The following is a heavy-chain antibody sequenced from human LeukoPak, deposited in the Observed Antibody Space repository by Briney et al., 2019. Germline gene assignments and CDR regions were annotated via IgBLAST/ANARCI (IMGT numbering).Heavy chain of an antibody. Sequence: SEALSLTCAVYGGSFNGYYWSWIRQPPGEGLEWIGEINHSGSTNYNPSLKSRVTISVDTSKNQFSLNLTSVTAADTAVYYCARGRIYYGSGPLLYWGQGSLVTVSS. V-gene: IGHV4-34*01. CDR3: ARGRIYYGSGPLLY. J-gene: IGHJ4*02. D-gene: IGHD3-10*01. CDR2: INHSGST. CDR1: GGSFNGYY.